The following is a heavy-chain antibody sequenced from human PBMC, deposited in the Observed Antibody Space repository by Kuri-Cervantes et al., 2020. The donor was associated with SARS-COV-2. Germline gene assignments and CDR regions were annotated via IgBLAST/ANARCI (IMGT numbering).Heavy chain of an antibody. CDR2: ISSSGSTI. D-gene: IGHD3-22*01. CDR3: ARDLDLPNYYDSSGPGAFDI. J-gene: IGHJ3*02. CDR1: GFTFSDYY. V-gene: IGHV3-11*04. Sequence: GGSLRLSCAASGFTFSDYYMSWIRQAPGKGLEWVSYISSSGSTIYYADSVKGRFTISRDNAKNSLYLQMNSLRAEDTAVYYCARDLDLPNYYDSSGPGAFDIWGQGTMVTVSS.